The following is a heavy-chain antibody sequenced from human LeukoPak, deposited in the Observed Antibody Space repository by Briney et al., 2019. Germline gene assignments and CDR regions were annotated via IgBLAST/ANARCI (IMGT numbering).Heavy chain of an antibody. D-gene: IGHD3-10*01. V-gene: IGHV4-39*07. CDR2: IYYSGST. Sequence: SETLSLTCTVSGGSISSGGYYWGWIRQPPGKGLEWIGSIYYSGSTYYNPSLKSRVTISVDTSKNQFSLKLSSVTAADTAVYYCARDLYGYGSGSGLYYMDVWGKGTTVTVSS. CDR1: GGSISSGGYY. CDR3: ARDLYGYGSGSGLYYMDV. J-gene: IGHJ6*03.